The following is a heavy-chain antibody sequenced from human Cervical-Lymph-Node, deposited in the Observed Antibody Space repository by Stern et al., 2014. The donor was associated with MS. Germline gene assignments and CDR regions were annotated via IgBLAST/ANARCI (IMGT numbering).Heavy chain of an antibody. CDR3: ARQDDYGSGSYRDY. D-gene: IGHD3-10*01. CDR2: IYTSGST. CDR1: GGSISSGSYY. J-gene: IGHJ4*02. V-gene: IGHV4-61*02. Sequence: QVQLQESGPGLVKPSQTLSLTCTVSGGSISSGSYYWSWIRQPAGKGLEWIGRIYTSGSTNYNPSLKSRVTLSEDTSKNQFLLKLSSVTAADTAVYYCARQDDYGSGSYRDYWGQGTLVTVSS.